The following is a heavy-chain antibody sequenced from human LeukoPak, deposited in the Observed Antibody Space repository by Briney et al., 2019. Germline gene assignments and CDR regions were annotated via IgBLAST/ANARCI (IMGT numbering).Heavy chain of an antibody. CDR3: ARAPMVRGVLYYYYYYMDV. CDR2: IRYDGSNK. V-gene: IGHV3-30*02. CDR1: GFTFSNYA. J-gene: IGHJ6*03. Sequence: GGSLRLSCAASGFTFSNYAIHWVRQAPGKGLEWVAFIRYDGSNKYYVDSVKGRFTISRDNSKNTLYLQMNSLRAEDTAVYYCARAPMVRGVLYYYYYYMDVWGKGTTVTISS. D-gene: IGHD3-10*01.